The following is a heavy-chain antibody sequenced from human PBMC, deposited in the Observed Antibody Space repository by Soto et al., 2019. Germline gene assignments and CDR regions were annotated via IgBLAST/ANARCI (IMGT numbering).Heavy chain of an antibody. CDR3: ARVRLDYGSKPYFFDN. CDR2: ISSKNNRSSYYI. V-gene: IGHV3-21*01. CDR1: GLSLSSYS. Sequence: AGSRRLSCAPAGLSLSSYSINWHRQAPGEWLEWVSSISSKNNRSSYYIPYADSAKGRFNIYRDNAKNSLYLKMTALRAEDTGVYYCARVRLDYGSKPYFFDNWGQGTVVTVSS. J-gene: IGHJ4*02. D-gene: IGHD4-17*01.